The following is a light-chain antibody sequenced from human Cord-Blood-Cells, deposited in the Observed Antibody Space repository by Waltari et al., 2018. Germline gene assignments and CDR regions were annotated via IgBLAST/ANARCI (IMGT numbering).Light chain of an antibody. J-gene: IGKJ1*01. CDR2: DAS. CDR1: QSISSW. CDR3: QQYGSSPQT. Sequence: PSTLSASVGDRVTITCRASQSISSWLAWYQQKPGKAPKLLIYDASSLESGVPSRFSGSGSGTDFTLTISRLEPEDFAVYYCQQYGSSPQTFGQGTKVEIK. V-gene: IGKV1-5*01.